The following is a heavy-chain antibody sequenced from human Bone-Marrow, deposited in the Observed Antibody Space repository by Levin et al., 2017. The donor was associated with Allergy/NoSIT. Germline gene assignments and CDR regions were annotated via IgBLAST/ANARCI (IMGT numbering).Heavy chain of an antibody. V-gene: IGHV3-48*01. D-gene: IGHD3-9*01. CDR2: ISSSSSTI. Sequence: GGSLRLSCAASGFTFSSYSMNWVRQAPGKGLEWVSYISSSSSTIYYADSVKGRFTISRDNAKNSLYLQMNSLRAEDTAVYYCARAPPYYDILTGYYDDAFDIWGQGTMVTVSS. J-gene: IGHJ3*02. CDR3: ARAPPYYDILTGYYDDAFDI. CDR1: GFTFSSYS.